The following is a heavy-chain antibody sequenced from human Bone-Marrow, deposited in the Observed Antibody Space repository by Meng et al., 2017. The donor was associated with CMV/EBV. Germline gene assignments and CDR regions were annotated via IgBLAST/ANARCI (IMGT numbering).Heavy chain of an antibody. CDR3: ARDRGYCSSTSCRRYYFDY. Sequence: ASVKVSCQSSGYTLTGYYMHWVRQAPGQGLEWMGWINPNSGGTNYAQKFQGRVTMTRDTSISTAYVELSRLRSGETAVYYCARDRGYCSSTSCRRYYFDYWGQGTLVTVSS. D-gene: IGHD2-2*01. CDR2: INPNSGGT. J-gene: IGHJ4*02. CDR1: GYTLTGYY. V-gene: IGHV1-2*02.